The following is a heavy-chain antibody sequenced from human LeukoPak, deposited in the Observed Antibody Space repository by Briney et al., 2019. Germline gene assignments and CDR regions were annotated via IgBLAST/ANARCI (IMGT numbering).Heavy chain of an antibody. V-gene: IGHV1-18*01. CDR1: GYTFTSYG. Sequence: ASVKVSCTASGYTFTSYGISWVRQAPGQGLEWMGWISAYNGNTNYAQKLQGRVTMTTDTSTSTAYMELRSLRSDDTAVYYCARSLAAADISSGYYWGQGTLVTVSS. D-gene: IGHD6-13*01. J-gene: IGHJ4*02. CDR3: ARSLAAADISSGYY. CDR2: ISAYNGNT.